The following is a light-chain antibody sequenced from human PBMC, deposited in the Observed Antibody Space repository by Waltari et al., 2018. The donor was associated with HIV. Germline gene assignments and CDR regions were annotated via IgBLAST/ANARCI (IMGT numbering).Light chain of an antibody. CDR2: NND. V-gene: IGLV1-44*01. CDR3: ATWDDTMSVV. CDR1: PSNIGGNS. J-gene: IGLJ2*01. Sequence: NISCSGGPSNIGGNSVNWYRQLPGTAPILLIYNNDQRPSSVPVRFSGSKSATSASLVISGLQSDDEADYYCATWDDTMSVVFGGGTRLTVL.